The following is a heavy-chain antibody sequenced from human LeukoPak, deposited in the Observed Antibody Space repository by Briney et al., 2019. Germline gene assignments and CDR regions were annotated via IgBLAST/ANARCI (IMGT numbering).Heavy chain of an antibody. V-gene: IGHV3-11*01. CDR2: ITGSGGTI. J-gene: IGHJ4*02. CDR1: GFTFSDYY. CDR3: AKDLSWNDGSEDY. Sequence: PGGSLRLSCVASGFTFSDYYMSWIRQAPGKGPEWVSYITGSGGTISYAGSVRGRFTTSRDNTKNSLYLQMNSLRAEDTAVYYCAKDLSWNDGSEDYWGQGTRVTVSS. D-gene: IGHD1-1*01.